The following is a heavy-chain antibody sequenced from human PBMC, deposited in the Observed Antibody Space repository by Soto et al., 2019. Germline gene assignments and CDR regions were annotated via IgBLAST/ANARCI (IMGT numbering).Heavy chain of an antibody. CDR3: ARGGITGTTFDYYGMDV. Sequence: SETLSLTCAVSGYSISSSNWWGWIRQPPGKGLEWIGYIYYSGSTYYNPSLKSRVTISVDKSKNQFSLKLSSVTAADTAVYYCARGGITGTTFDYYGMDVWGQGTTVTVSS. D-gene: IGHD1-20*01. CDR2: IYYSGST. CDR1: GYSISSSNW. J-gene: IGHJ6*02. V-gene: IGHV4-28*03.